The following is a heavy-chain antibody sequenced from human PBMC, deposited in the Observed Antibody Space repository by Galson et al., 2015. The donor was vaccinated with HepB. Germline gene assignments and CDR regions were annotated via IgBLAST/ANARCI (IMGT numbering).Heavy chain of an antibody. V-gene: IGHV3-48*03. CDR2: ISSSGSTI. CDR1: GFTFSSYV. J-gene: IGHJ4*02. D-gene: IGHD1-20*01. Sequence: SLRLSCAASGFTFSSYVMNWVRQAPGKGLEWVSYISSSGSTIYYADSVKGRFTTSRDNAKNSLYLQMNSLRDEDTAVYYCARGRGITDPVRYFDYWGQGTLVTVSS. CDR3: ARGRGITDPVRYFDY.